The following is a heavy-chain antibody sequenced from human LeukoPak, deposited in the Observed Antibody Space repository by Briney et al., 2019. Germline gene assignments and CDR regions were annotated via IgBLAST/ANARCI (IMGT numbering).Heavy chain of an antibody. CDR2: INHSGST. CDR1: GGSFSGYY. Sequence: SETLSLTCAVYGGSFSGYYWSWLRQPPGKGLEWIGEINHSGSTNYNPSLKSRVTISVNTSRNQFSLKLSSVTAADTAVYYCARYVAARRGYFDYWGQGTLATVSS. V-gene: IGHV4-34*01. D-gene: IGHD6-6*01. CDR3: ARYVAARRGYFDY. J-gene: IGHJ4*02.